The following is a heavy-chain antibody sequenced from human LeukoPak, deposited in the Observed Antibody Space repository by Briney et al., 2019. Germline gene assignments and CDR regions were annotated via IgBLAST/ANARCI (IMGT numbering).Heavy chain of an antibody. V-gene: IGHV3-23*01. J-gene: IGHJ4*02. CDR1: GFTFSSYA. CDR3: SRSQRSSGLLGY. CDR2: ISGSGGST. D-gene: IGHD6-19*01. Sequence: GGSLRLSCAASGFTFSSYAMSWVRQAPGKGLEWVSAISGSGGSTYYADSVKGRFTISRDNAKNSLYLQMNSLRAEDTAVYYCSRSQRSSGLLGYLGQGTLVTVSS.